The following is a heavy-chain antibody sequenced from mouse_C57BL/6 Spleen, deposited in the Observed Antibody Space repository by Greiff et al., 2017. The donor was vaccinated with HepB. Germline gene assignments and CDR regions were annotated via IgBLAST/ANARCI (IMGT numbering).Heavy chain of an antibody. CDR1: GYTFTEYT. CDR3: ARHEGGYYYGSSSYFDY. V-gene: IGHV1-62-2*01. J-gene: IGHJ2*01. CDR2: FYPGSGSI. Sequence: QVQLKESGAELVKPGASVKLSCKASGYTFTEYTIHWVKQRSGQGLEWIGWFYPGSGSIKYNEKFKDKATLTADKSSSTVYMELSRLTSEDSAVYFCARHEGGYYYGSSSYFDYWGQGTTLTVSS. D-gene: IGHD1-1*01.